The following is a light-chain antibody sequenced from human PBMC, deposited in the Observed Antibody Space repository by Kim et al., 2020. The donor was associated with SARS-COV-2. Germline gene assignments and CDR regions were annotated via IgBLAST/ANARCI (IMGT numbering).Light chain of an antibody. CDR1: QSVSSN. Sequence: SPGERATLSGRASQSVSSNLAWYQQKPGQAPRRLIYGASTRATGIPARFSGSGSGTEFILTISSLQSEDFAVYYCQQYNNWPPWTFGQGTKVDIK. CDR2: GAS. J-gene: IGKJ1*01. CDR3: QQYNNWPPWT. V-gene: IGKV3-15*01.